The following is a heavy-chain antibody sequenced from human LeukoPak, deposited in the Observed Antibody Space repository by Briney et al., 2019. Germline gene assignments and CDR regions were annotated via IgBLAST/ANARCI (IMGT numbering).Heavy chain of an antibody. J-gene: IGHJ3*02. CDR1: GFTISNDW. Sequence: GSLRLSCATSGFTISNDWMSWVRQAPGKGLELVANIKQDGSEKYYVDSVKGRFTTSRDNAKNSLHLQMNSLRAEDTAVYYCARWGTYSSSWLGTFDIWGQGTMVTVSS. CDR2: IKQDGSEK. CDR3: ARWGTYSSSWLGTFDI. D-gene: IGHD6-13*01. V-gene: IGHV3-7*05.